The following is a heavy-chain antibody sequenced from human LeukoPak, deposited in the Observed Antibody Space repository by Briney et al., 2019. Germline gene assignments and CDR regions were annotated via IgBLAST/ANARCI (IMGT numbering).Heavy chain of an antibody. CDR3: ARHYVVVTASSFDY. V-gene: IGHV2-26*01. CDR2: IFSNDEK. CDR1: GFSLRNARMG. J-gene: IGHJ4*02. D-gene: IGHD2-21*02. Sequence: MESGPTLVNPTETLTLTCTVSGFSLRNARMGVSWIRQPPGKALEWLAHIFSNDEKSYSTSLKSRLTISKDTSKSQVVLTMTNMDPVDTATYYCARHYVVVTASSFDYWGQGTLVTVSS.